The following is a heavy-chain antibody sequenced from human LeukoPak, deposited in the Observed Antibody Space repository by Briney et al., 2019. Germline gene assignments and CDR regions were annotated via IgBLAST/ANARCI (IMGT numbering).Heavy chain of an antibody. CDR2: IYHSGST. Sequence: SETLSLTCTVSGYSISSGYYWGWIRQPPGKGLEWIGSIYHSGSTYYDPSLKSRVTISVDTSKNQFSLKLSSVTAADTAVYYCARDRGRGYFDYWGQGTLVTVSS. CDR3: ARDRGRGYFDY. J-gene: IGHJ4*02. CDR1: GYSISSGYY. V-gene: IGHV4-38-2*02. D-gene: IGHD2-15*01.